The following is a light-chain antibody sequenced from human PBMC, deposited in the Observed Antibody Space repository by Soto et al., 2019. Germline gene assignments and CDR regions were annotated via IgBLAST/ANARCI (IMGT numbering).Light chain of an antibody. J-gene: IGLJ1*01. CDR3: AAWDDSLNGYV. CDR1: SSNIGSDY. CDR2: TNN. V-gene: IGLV1-47*01. Sequence: QSVLTQPPSASGTPGQRVTISCSGSSSNIGSDYVYWYQQLPGTAPKLLLYTNNQRPSGVPDRFSGSKSGTSASLAISGLRSDDEADYYCAAWDDSLNGYVFGTGTKVTVL.